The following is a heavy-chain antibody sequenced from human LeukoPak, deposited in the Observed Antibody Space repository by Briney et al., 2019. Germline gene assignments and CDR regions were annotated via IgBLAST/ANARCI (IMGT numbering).Heavy chain of an antibody. CDR3: ARVRHYYDSSGYYYDY. J-gene: IGHJ4*02. CDR2: ISSSGSII. D-gene: IGHD3-22*01. V-gene: IGHV3-48*03. CDR1: GFTFSSYE. Sequence: GGSLRLSCAASGFTFSSYEMNWVRQAPGKGLEWVSYISSSGSIIYYADSVKGRFTISRDNAKNSLYLQMNSLRAEDTAVYYCARVRHYYDSSGYYYDYWGQGTLVTVSS.